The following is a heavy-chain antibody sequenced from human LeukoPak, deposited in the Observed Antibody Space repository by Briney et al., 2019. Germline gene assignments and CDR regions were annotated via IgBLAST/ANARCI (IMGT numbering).Heavy chain of an antibody. J-gene: IGHJ4*02. D-gene: IGHD6-13*01. CDR3: AKLPAAAGGQTSYYFDY. CDR1: GFTFSSYA. CDR2: ISGSGGST. V-gene: IGHV3-23*01. Sequence: PGGSLRLAWAASGFTFSSYAMSWVRQAPGKGLEGVSAISGSGGSTYYADSVKGRFTISRDNSKNTLYLQMNSLRAEDTAVYYCAKLPAAAGGQTSYYFDYWGQGTLVTVSS.